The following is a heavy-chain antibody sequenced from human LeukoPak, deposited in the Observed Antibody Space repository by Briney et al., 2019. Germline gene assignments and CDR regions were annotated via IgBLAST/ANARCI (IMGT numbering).Heavy chain of an antibody. V-gene: IGHV1-2*02. Sequence: ASVKVSCKASGYTFTSYYMHWVRQAPGQGLEWMGWINPNSGGTNYAQKFQGRVTMTRDTSISTAYMELSRLRSDDTAVYYCARTSVLTYIVAALGYWGQGTLVTVSS. D-gene: IGHD5-12*01. CDR2: INPNSGGT. J-gene: IGHJ4*02. CDR3: ARTSVLTYIVAALGY. CDR1: GYTFTSYY.